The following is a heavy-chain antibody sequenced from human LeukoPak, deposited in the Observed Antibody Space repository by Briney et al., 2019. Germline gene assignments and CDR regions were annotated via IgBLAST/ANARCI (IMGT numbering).Heavy chain of an antibody. Sequence: SETLSLTCTVSGGSIDSSSYYWGWIRQPPGKGLEWIGSIYDSGSTYYNPSLKSRVTISVDTSKNQFSLKLSSVTAADTAVYYCSSSDYVYYFDYWGQGTLVTVSS. J-gene: IGHJ4*02. D-gene: IGHD4/OR15-4a*01. CDR2: IYDSGST. CDR1: GGSIDSSSYY. V-gene: IGHV4-39*01. CDR3: SSSDYVYYFDY.